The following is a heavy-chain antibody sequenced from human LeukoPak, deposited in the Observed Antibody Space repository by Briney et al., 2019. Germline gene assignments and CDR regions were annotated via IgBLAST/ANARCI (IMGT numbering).Heavy chain of an antibody. V-gene: IGHV4-39*01. D-gene: IGHD3-10*01. CDR2: IYYSGST. Sequence: SETLSLTCTVSGGSISSSSYYWGWIRQPPGKGLEWIGSIYYSGSTYYNPSLKSRVTMSVDTSKNQFSLKLSSVTAADTAVYYCARLPHLDMARGVKYYFDYWGQGTLVTVSS. J-gene: IGHJ4*02. CDR3: ARLPHLDMARGVKYYFDY. CDR1: GGSISSSSYY.